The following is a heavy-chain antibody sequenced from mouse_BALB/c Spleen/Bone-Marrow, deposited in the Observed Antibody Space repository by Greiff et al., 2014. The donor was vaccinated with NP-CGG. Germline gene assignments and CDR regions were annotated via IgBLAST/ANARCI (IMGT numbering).Heavy chain of an antibody. CDR2: IYPGDGDT. CDR1: GYAFSSYW. D-gene: IGHD1-1*01. V-gene: IGHV1-80*01. CDR3: AREDGSSPFAY. J-gene: IGHJ3*01. Sequence: VQLQQSGAELVRPGSSVKTSCKASGYAFSSYWMNWVKQRPGQGLEWIGQIYPGDGDTNYNGKFKGKATLTADKSSSTAYMQLSSLTSEDSAVYFCAREDGSSPFAYWGQGTLVTVSA.